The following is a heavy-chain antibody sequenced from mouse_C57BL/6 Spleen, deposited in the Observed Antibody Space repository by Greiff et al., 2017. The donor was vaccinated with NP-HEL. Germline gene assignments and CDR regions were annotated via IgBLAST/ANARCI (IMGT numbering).Heavy chain of an antibody. D-gene: IGHD2-3*01. CDR2: ISYDGSN. V-gene: IGHV3-6*01. J-gene: IGHJ3*01. CDR1: GYSITSGYY. CDR3: AQGWLHLSWFAY. Sequence: VQLKESGPGLVKPSQSLSLTCSVTGYSITSGYYWNWIRQFPGNKLEWMGYISYDGSNNYNPSLKNRISITRDTSKNQFFLKLNSVTTEDTATYYCAQGWLHLSWFAYWGQGTLVTVSA.